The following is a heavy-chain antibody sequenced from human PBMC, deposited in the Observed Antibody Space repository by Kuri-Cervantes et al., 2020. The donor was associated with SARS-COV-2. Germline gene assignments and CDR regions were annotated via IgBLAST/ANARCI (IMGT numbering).Heavy chain of an antibody. CDR3: VKDVVSTFCAWGNCYISSYMDV. J-gene: IGHJ6*03. D-gene: IGHD2-2*02. CDR1: GYTFIGYY. Sequence: GESLKVSCKASGYTFIGYYMHWVRQAPGQGLEWMGWINPKSGASSYAQKFQGRVTMTRATSINTVYMELSTLRSDDTAVYFCVKDVVSTFCAWGNCYISSYMDVWGRGTTVTVSS. V-gene: IGHV1-2*02. CDR2: INPKSGAS.